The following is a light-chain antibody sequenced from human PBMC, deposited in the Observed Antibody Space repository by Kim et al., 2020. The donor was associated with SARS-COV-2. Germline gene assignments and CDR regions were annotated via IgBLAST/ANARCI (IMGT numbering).Light chain of an antibody. CDR2: DVT. CDR3: SSYTTSSTLV. CDR1: SSDVGAYNY. Sequence: GQSITISCNGTSSDVGAYNYVSWYQQHPGKAPKLMIYDVTNRPSGVSNRFSGSKSGKTASLTISGLQAEDEGDYYCSSYTTSSTLVFGGGTQLTVL. V-gene: IGLV2-14*03. J-gene: IGLJ2*01.